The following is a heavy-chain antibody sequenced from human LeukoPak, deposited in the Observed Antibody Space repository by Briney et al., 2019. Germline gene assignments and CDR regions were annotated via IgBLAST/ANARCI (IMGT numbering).Heavy chain of an antibody. D-gene: IGHD1-26*01. V-gene: IGHV3-7*01. Sequence: GGSLRLSCAASGFTLSSYWMTWVRQAPGKGLEWVANIKEDGSEKYYVDSVKGRFTISRDNAKNSLYLQMNSLRAEDTAVYYCASGSYCDCWGQGTLVTVSS. CDR2: IKEDGSEK. CDR1: GFTLSSYW. J-gene: IGHJ4*02. CDR3: ASGSYCDC.